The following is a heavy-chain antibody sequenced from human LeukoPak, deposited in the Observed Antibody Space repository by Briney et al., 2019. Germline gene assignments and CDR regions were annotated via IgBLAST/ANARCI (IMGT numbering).Heavy chain of an antibody. Sequence: GASVKVSCKASGYTFNSYGISWVRQAPGQGLEWMGWISAYNGNTNYAQKFQGRVTMTTDRSTTTGYMELRSLRSDDTAVYYCARPARDSGIYMIYWGQGALVIVTS. CDR3: ARPARDSGIYMIY. CDR1: GYTFNSYG. CDR2: ISAYNGNT. J-gene: IGHJ4*02. V-gene: IGHV1-18*01. D-gene: IGHD3-10*01.